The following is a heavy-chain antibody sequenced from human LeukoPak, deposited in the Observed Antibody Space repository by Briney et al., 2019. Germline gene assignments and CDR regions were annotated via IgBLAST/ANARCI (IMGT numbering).Heavy chain of an antibody. CDR1: GYTFTSYY. Sequence: ASVKVSCKASGYTFTSYYMHWVRQAPGQGLEWMGWINPNSGGTNYAQKFQGRVTMTRDTSTSTVYMELSSLRSEDTAVYYCARDAFYDSSGLLLYYFDYWGQGTLVTVSS. V-gene: IGHV1-2*02. D-gene: IGHD3-22*01. CDR2: INPNSGGT. CDR3: ARDAFYDSSGLLLYYFDY. J-gene: IGHJ4*02.